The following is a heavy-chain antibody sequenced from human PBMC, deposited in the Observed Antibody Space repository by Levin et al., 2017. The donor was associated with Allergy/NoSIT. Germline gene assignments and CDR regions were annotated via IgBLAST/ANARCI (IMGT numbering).Heavy chain of an antibody. CDR1: GFTFSNAW. CDR3: TTDDGYDSAFDI. V-gene: IGHV3-15*01. D-gene: IGHD5-12*01. J-gene: IGHJ3*02. Sequence: GESLKISCAASGFTFSNAWMSWVRQAPGKGLEWVGRIKSKTDGGTTDYAAPVKGRFTISRDDSKNTLYLQMNSLKTEDTAVYYCTTDDGYDSAFDIWGQGTMVTVSS. CDR2: IKSKTDGGTT.